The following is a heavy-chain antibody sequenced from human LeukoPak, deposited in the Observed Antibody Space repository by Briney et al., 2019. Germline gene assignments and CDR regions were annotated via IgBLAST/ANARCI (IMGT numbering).Heavy chain of an antibody. CDR3: ARVDIVATFLYY. CDR1: GGTFSSYA. V-gene: IGHV1-69*13. Sequence: ASVKVSCKASGGTFSSYAISWVRQAPGQGLEWMGGIIPIFGTANYAQKFQGRVTITADESTSTAYMELSSLRSEDTAVYYCARVDIVATFLYYWGQGTLVTVSS. J-gene: IGHJ4*02. CDR2: IIPIFGTA. D-gene: IGHD5-12*01.